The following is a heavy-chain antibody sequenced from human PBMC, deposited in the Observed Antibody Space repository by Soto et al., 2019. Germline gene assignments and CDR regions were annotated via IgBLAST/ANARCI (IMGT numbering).Heavy chain of an antibody. J-gene: IGHJ4*02. V-gene: IGHV3-30*18. CDR3: AKDGVRDPFWVVAAILYYFDY. CDR1: GFTFSSYG. CDR2: ISYDGSNK. D-gene: IGHD2-15*01. Sequence: GGSLRLSCAASGFTFSSYGMHWVRQAPGKGLEWVAVISYDGSNKYYADSVKGRFTISRDNSKNTLYLQMNSLRAEDTAVYYCAKDGVRDPFWVVAAILYYFDYWGQGTLVTVSS.